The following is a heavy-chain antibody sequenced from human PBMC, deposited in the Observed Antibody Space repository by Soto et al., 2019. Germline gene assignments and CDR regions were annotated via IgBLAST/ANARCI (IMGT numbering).Heavy chain of an antibody. D-gene: IGHD2-15*01. Sequence: EVQLVESGGGLVKPGGSLRLSCVASGFTFSNYWMYWVRQAPGEGLVWVSRINNDGSVSSYADSVKGRLTSSRDNVKNTLYLQMDSLRAEDTAVYYCARGGCVGGTCYSLAGSFYYYMDVWGKGTTVTVFS. CDR1: GFTFSNYW. J-gene: IGHJ6*03. CDR3: ARGGCVGGTCYSLAGSFYYYMDV. CDR2: INNDGSVS. V-gene: IGHV3-74*01.